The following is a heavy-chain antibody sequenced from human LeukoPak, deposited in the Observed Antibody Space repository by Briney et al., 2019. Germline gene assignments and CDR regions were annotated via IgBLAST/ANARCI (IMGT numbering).Heavy chain of an antibody. V-gene: IGHV4-59*11. CDR3: ARERLIAGSTVFDY. J-gene: IGHJ4*02. CDR2: IYCSGST. Sequence: WEPLSLTCTVSGDSIRSHYWSWIRQPPGKGLEWVGCIYCSGSTNNNPPLKSRITFSVDTSNNQFSLRLTSVTAADTAVYYCARERLIAGSTVFDYWGQGTLVTVSS. D-gene: IGHD2/OR15-2a*01. CDR1: GDSIRSHY.